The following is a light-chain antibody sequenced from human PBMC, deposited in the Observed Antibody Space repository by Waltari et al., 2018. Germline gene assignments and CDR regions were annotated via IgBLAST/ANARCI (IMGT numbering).Light chain of an antibody. CDR1: QAIRND. CDR3: LQQNSYPYT. Sequence: DIQMTQSPSSLSASVGDRVTITCRPSQAIRNDLASYHHKPGTAPKRLIYAAFTLQSGVPSRFSGSGFETEFTLTISGLQPEDFATYYCLQQNSYPYTFGQGTRVEMK. J-gene: IGKJ2*01. CDR2: AAF. V-gene: IGKV1-17*01.